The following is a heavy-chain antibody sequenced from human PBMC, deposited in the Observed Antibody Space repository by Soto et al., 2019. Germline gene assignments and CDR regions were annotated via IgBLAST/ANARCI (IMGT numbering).Heavy chain of an antibody. CDR2: IYSSGST. Sequence: PSETLSLTCTVSGGSISSGDYYWSWIRQPPGKGLEWIGYIYSSGSTYYNPSLKSRVTISVDTSKNQFSLKLNSVTAADTAVYYCAAFLGAYWYFDLWGRGTLVTVS. CDR3: AAFLGAYWYFDL. D-gene: IGHD1-26*01. CDR1: GGSISSGDYY. V-gene: IGHV4-30-4*01. J-gene: IGHJ2*01.